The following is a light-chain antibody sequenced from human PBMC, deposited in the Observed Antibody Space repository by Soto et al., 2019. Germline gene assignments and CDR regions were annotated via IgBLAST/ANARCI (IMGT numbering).Light chain of an antibody. V-gene: IGLV1-44*01. Sequence: QSVLTQPPSASETPGQRVTISCSGSSSNIGRNTVNWYQQLPGTAPKLVIYSNNQRPSGVPDRFSGSKSGTSGSLAISGLQSEDEADYYCAAWDNSLSADVFGTGTKLTVL. CDR3: AAWDNSLSADV. J-gene: IGLJ1*01. CDR2: SNN. CDR1: SSNIGRNT.